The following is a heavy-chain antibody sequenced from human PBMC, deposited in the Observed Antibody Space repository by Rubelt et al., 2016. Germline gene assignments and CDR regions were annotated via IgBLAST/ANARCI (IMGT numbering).Heavy chain of an antibody. V-gene: IGHV2-70*15. D-gene: IGHD3-22*01. J-gene: IGHJ6*02. Sequence: QVTLRESGPALVKPTQTLTLTCTFSGFSLSTSGMCASWIRQPPGKALEWLARVDWDDDKYYSTSLKTRLTIPKDTSKNQVVLTMTNMDPVDTATYYCARILLPDYYDSSGGMDVWGQGTTVTVSS. CDR2: VDWDDDK. CDR1: GFSLSTSGMC. CDR3: ARILLPDYYDSSGGMDV.